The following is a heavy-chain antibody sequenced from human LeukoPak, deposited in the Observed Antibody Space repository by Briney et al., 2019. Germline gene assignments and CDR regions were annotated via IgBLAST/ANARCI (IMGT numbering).Heavy chain of an antibody. CDR1: GFTFSSYS. D-gene: IGHD2-15*01. Sequence: KPGGSLRLSCAASGFTFSSYSMNWVRQAPGKGLEWVSSINSDSSIMYYAESVKGRFTISRDNAKNSLYLQMNSLRAEDTAVYYCARDYCSGVSCYYFDYWGQGTLVTVSS. CDR2: INSDSSIM. J-gene: IGHJ4*02. V-gene: IGHV3-21*01. CDR3: ARDYCSGVSCYYFDY.